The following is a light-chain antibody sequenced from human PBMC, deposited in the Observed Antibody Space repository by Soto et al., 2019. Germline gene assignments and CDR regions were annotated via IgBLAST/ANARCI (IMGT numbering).Light chain of an antibody. CDR1: SSNIGSNT. CDR3: AAWDDSLNGPHVV. J-gene: IGLJ2*01. Sequence: QSVLPQPPSASGTPGQRVTISCSGSSSNIGSNTVNWYQQLPGTAPKLLIYSNNQRPSGVPDRFSGSKSCTSASLAISGLQSEDEADYYCAAWDDSLNGPHVVFGGGTKLTVL. CDR2: SNN. V-gene: IGLV1-44*01.